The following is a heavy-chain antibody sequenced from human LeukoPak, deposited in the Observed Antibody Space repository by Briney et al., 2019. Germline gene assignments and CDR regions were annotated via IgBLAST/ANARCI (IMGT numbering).Heavy chain of an antibody. V-gene: IGHV3-7*01. Sequence: GGSLRLSCVASGFTFNNYTTSWVRQAPGKGLEWVANIKQDGSEKYYVDSVKGRFTISRDNAKNSLYLQMNSLRAEDTAVYYCARDSGSYHADAFDIWGQGTMVTVSS. CDR2: IKQDGSEK. D-gene: IGHD1-26*01. CDR3: ARDSGSYHADAFDI. J-gene: IGHJ3*02. CDR1: GFTFNNYT.